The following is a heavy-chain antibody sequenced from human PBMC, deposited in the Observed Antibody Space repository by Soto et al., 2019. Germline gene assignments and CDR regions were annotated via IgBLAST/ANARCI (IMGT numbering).Heavy chain of an antibody. CDR3: ATERFLEWLAGMDV. D-gene: IGHD3-3*01. V-gene: IGHV1-24*01. J-gene: IGHJ6*02. Sequence: ASVKVSCKVSGYTLTELSMHWVRQAPGKGLEWMGGFDPEDGETIYAQKFQGRVTMTEDTSTDTAYMELSSLRSEDTAVYYSATERFLEWLAGMDVWGQGTTVTVSS. CDR1: GYTLTELS. CDR2: FDPEDGET.